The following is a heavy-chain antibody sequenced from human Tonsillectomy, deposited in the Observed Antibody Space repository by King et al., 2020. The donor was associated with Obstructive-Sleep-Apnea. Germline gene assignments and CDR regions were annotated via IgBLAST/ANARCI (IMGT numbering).Heavy chain of an antibody. J-gene: IGHJ4*02. V-gene: IGHV3-23*01. D-gene: IGHD3-22*01. Sequence: VQLLESGGGLVQPGGSLRLSCAASGFTFSSYAMSWVRQAPGKGLEWVSAISGSGVSTYYADSVKGRFTISRDNSKNTLYLQMNSLRAEDTAVYYCAKDYLPDYYDSSTRGYFDYWGQGTLVTVSS. CDR2: ISGSGVST. CDR3: AKDYLPDYYDSSTRGYFDY. CDR1: GFTFSSYA.